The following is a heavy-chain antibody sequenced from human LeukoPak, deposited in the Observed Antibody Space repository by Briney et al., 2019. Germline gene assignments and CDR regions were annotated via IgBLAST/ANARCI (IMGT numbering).Heavy chain of an antibody. CDR2: IYYSGST. J-gene: IGHJ4*02. V-gene: IGHV4-31*03. Sequence: SQTLSLTCTVSGGSISSGGYYWSWICQHPGKGLEWIGYIYYSGSTYYNPSLKSRVTISVDTSKNQFSLKLSSVTAADTAVYYCARVSSGYFDYWGQGTLVTVSS. CDR1: GGSISSGGYY. D-gene: IGHD3-22*01. CDR3: ARVSSGYFDY.